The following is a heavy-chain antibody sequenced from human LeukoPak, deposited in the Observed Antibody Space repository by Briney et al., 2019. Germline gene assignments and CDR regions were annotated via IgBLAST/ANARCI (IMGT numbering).Heavy chain of an antibody. CDR1: GFTFSSYS. D-gene: IGHD5-18*01. CDR2: ISHGSNRV. V-gene: IGHV3-48*01. CDR3: ARDPGYSYAMDS. J-gene: IGHJ4*02. Sequence: GGSLRPSWAASGFTFSSYSMNWVRQAPGKGLGWISYISHGSNRVFYADFVEGRFTVSRDDAKNALYLQMNSLRVEDTAVYYCARDPGYSYAMDSWGQGTLVIVSS.